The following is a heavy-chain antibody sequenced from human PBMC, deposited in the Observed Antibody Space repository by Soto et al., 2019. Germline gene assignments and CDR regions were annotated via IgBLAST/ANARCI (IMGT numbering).Heavy chain of an antibody. D-gene: IGHD6-13*01. Sequence: PGGSLRLSCAASGFTFSSYEMNWVRQAPGKGLEWVSYISSSGSTIYYADSVKGRFTISRDNAKNSLYLQMNSLRAEDTAVYYCARDAGYSSSWSSYNWFDPWGQGTLVTVSS. V-gene: IGHV3-48*03. CDR2: ISSSGSTI. CDR1: GFTFSSYE. CDR3: ARDAGYSSSWSSYNWFDP. J-gene: IGHJ5*02.